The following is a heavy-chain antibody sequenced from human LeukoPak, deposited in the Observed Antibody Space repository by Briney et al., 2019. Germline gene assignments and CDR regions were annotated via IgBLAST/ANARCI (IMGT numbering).Heavy chain of an antibody. Sequence: GGSLRLSCAASGFSFSNAWMSWVRQAPGKGLEWVSAISGSGGSTYYADSVKGRFTISRDNSKNTLYLQMNSLRAEDTAVYYCAKDDSYVVVPAAEGYWGQGTLVTVSS. V-gene: IGHV3-23*01. CDR3: AKDDSYVVVPAAEGY. D-gene: IGHD2-2*01. CDR1: GFSFSNAW. CDR2: ISGSGGST. J-gene: IGHJ4*02.